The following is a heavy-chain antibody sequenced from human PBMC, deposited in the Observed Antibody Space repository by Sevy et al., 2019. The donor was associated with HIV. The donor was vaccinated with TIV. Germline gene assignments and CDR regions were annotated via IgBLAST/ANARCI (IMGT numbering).Heavy chain of an antibody. CDR1: GDSITSGNYP. CDR2: VYESGSS. V-gene: IGHV4-30-2*01. D-gene: IGHD2-8*01. J-gene: IGHJ3*01. CDR3: ARDVYVYGTFDV. Sequence: SETLSLTCVVSGDSITSGNYPWTWIRQPPGKGLEWIGYVYESGSSYYNPSLTSRVTMSVDRSKNQFSLELTSVTAADAAVYYCARDVYVYGTFDVWGQGIKVTVSS.